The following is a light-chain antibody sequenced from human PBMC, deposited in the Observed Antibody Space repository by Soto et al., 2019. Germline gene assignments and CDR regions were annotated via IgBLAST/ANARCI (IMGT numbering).Light chain of an antibody. CDR3: QAWDSSTPV. CDR1: KLGNKY. CDR2: EDT. Sequence: SYELTQPPSLSVSPGQTASITCSGDKLGNKYAYWYQQRPGQSPFLVIFEDTRRPSGIPARFSGSNSGDTATLTISGTQAMDEAAYYCQAWDSSTPVFGGGTKLTVL. J-gene: IGLJ2*01. V-gene: IGLV3-1*01.